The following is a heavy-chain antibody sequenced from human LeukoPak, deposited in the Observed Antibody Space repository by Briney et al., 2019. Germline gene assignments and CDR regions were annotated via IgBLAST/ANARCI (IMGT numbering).Heavy chain of an antibody. J-gene: IGHJ4*02. CDR1: GFTVSAYA. CDR3: AARKVRGVWFYLDY. Sequence: GGSLSLSCAASGFTVSAYAMAWVRQAPGKGWEGVSTIYDDNTYYADSVKGRFAISTDNSKNTLYLQMNSLRVEDTAVYFCAARKVRGVWFYLDYWGQGTLVTVSS. D-gene: IGHD3-10*01. CDR2: IYDDNT. V-gene: IGHV3-23*01.